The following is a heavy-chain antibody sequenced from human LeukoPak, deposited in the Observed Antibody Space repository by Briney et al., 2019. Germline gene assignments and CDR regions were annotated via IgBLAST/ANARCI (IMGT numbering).Heavy chain of an antibody. J-gene: IGHJ4*02. V-gene: IGHV4-59*08. CDR1: GGSITSYY. CDR2: IYYSGST. D-gene: IGHD4-17*01. Sequence: SETLSLTCTVSGGSITSYYWSWIRQPPGKGLEWIGCIYYSGSTNYNPSLGSRVTISGDTSKNQFSLKLSSVTAADTAVYYCARTGGGYGDYDGDEVDYWGQGTLVTVSS. CDR3: ARTGGGYGDYDGDEVDY.